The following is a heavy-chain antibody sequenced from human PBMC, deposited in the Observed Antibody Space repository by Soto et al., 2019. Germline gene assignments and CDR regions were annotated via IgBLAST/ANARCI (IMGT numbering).Heavy chain of an antibody. CDR1: GGSISSYY. Sequence: SETLSLTCTVSGGSISSYYWSWIRQPPGKGLEWIGYIYYSGSTNYNSSLKSRVTISVDTSKNQFSLKLSSVTAADTAVYYCARVTVIATLYGMDVWGQGTTVTV. V-gene: IGHV4-59*01. CDR3: ARVTVIATLYGMDV. CDR2: IYYSGST. J-gene: IGHJ6*02. D-gene: IGHD4-17*01.